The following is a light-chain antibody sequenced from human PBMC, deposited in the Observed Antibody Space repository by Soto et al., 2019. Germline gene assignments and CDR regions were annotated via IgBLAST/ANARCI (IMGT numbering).Light chain of an antibody. CDR2: GTS. J-gene: IGKJ1*01. CDR3: QQYGSSGT. CDR1: ERIYSAY. Sequence: EGVLTQSPGTLSLSLGERATLCCRASERIYSAYLGWYQQKPGQAPRLLIYGTSSRATGIPDRFSGSGSGTDFTLTISRLEPEDFAVYYCQQYGSSGTFGQGTKVDI. V-gene: IGKV3-20*01.